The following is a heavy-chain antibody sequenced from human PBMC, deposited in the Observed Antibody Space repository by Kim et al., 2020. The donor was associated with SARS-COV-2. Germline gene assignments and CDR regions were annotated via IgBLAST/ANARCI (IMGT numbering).Heavy chain of an antibody. D-gene: IGHD3-10*01. CDR1: GGSISSYY. V-gene: IGHV4-59*01. CDR3: ARAFGFGTSDY. Sequence: SETLSLTCTVSGGSISSYYWSWIRQPPGKGLEWIGYIYYSGSTNYNPSLKSRVTISVDTSKNQFSLKLSSVTAADTAVYYCARAFGFGTSDYWGQGTLVTVSS. J-gene: IGHJ4*02. CDR2: IYYSGST.